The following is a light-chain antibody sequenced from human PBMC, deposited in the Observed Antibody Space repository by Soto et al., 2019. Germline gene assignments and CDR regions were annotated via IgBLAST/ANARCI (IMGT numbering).Light chain of an antibody. V-gene: IGLV2-14*01. CDR1: SSDVGGYNY. J-gene: IGLJ2*01. CDR2: DVS. Sequence: QSALTQPASVSGSPGQSITISCTGTSSDVGGYNYVSWYQQHPGKAPKLMIYDVSNRPSGVPNRFSGSKSGNTASLTISGLQAEDEADYYFSSNTSSRPVVFGGGTQLTVL. CDR3: SSNTSSRPVV.